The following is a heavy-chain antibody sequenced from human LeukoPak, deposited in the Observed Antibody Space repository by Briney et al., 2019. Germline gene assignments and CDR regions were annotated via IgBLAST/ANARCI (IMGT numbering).Heavy chain of an antibody. CDR3: ARNHHNSGGRCDF. CDR2: ISGSGGST. V-gene: IGHV3-23*01. J-gene: IGHJ4*02. CDR1: GFTFSSYA. D-gene: IGHD2-15*01. Sequence: GGSLRLSCAASGFTFSSYAMSWVRQAPGKGLEWVSAISGSGGSTYYADSVKGRFTISRDNSKNTLYLQMNGLRADDTAVYYCARNHHNSGGRCDFWGQGTLVTVSS.